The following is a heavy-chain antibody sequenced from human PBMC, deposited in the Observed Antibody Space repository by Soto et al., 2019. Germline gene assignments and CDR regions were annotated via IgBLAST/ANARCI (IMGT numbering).Heavy chain of an antibody. CDR1: GYSFNSYC. CDR3: ARHEGGSGWWGHEYFQH. D-gene: IGHD6-19*01. J-gene: IGHJ1*01. Sequence: EVQLVQSGAEVKKPGESLKISCKGSGYSFNSYCSGWVRHMPGKCLEWMGIIYPGASDTRYSPSFQGQITISADKSISTASLQWSSLQSSDTAMYYCARHEGGSGWWGHEYFQHWCQGTMVTVSS. CDR2: IYPGASDT. V-gene: IGHV5-51*01.